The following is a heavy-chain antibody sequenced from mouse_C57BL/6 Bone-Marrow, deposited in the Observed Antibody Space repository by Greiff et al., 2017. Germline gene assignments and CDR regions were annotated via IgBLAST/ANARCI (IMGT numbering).Heavy chain of an antibody. CDR3: ARQDGYYEDWYFDV. CDR1: GFTFSSYG. D-gene: IGHD2-3*01. V-gene: IGHV5-6*01. Sequence: EVMLVESGGDLVKPGGSLKLSCAASGFTFSSYGMSWVRPTPDKRLELVATISSGGSYSYYPDSVKGRFTISRDNAKNTLYLQMSRLKSEDTAMYYCARQDGYYEDWYFDVWGTGNTVTVSS. CDR2: ISSGGSYS. J-gene: IGHJ1*03.